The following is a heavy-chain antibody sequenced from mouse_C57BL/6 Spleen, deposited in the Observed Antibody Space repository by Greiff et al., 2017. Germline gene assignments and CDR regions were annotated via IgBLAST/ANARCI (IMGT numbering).Heavy chain of an antibody. CDR1: GYTFTGYW. D-gene: IGHD1-1*01. V-gene: IGHV1-9*01. J-gene: IGHJ1*03. Sequence: VQVVESGAELMKPGASVKLSCKATGYTFTGYWIEWVKQRPGHGLEWIGEILPGSGSTNYNEKFKGKATFTADTSSNTAYMQLSSLTTEDSAIYYCARPSYYYGSSGHWYFDVWGTGTTVTVSS. CDR2: ILPGSGST. CDR3: ARPSYYYGSSGHWYFDV.